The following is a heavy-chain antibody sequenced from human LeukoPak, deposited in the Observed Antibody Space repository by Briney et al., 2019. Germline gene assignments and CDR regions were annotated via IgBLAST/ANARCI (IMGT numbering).Heavy chain of an antibody. V-gene: IGHV3-53*01. CDR1: GFTVSSNY. D-gene: IGHD3-10*01. Sequence: GGSLRLSCAASGFTVSSNYMSWVRQAPGKGPEWVSVIYSGGDTYYADSVKGRFTISRDNSKNTLYLQMNSLRAEDTAVYYCATEDTFGFDYWGQGTLVTVSS. J-gene: IGHJ4*02. CDR2: IYSGGDT. CDR3: ATEDTFGFDY.